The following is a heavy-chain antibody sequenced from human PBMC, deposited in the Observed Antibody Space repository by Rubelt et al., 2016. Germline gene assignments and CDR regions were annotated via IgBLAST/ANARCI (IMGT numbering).Heavy chain of an antibody. CDR1: GGSISSSSYY. CDR2: IYYSGSN. D-gene: IGHD3-22*01. J-gene: IGHJ6*02. CDR3: ARANFDSSGDYGMDV. V-gene: IGHV4-39*07. Sequence: QLQLQGSGPGLVKPSETLSLTCTVSGGSISSSSYYWGWIRQPPGKGLAWIGSIYYSGSNNYNPSLKSRVTISVDTSKNQFSLKLSSVTAADTAVYYCARANFDSSGDYGMDVWGQGTTVTVSS.